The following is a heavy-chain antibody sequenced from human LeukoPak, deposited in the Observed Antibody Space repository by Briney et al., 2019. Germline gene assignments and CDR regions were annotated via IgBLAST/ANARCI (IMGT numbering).Heavy chain of an antibody. CDR1: GGSIGWDY. V-gene: IGHV4-4*07. D-gene: IGHD3-22*01. CDR2: IYKSGST. J-gene: IGHJ4*02. CDR3: AREEYFQDSNGYSYYFHS. Sequence: SETLSLTCTVSGGSIGWDYWSWIRQSAGKGLEWIGRIYKSGSTNYNPSFRSRVAMSVDTSKNQFSLSVTSVTAADTAVYYCAREEYFQDSNGYSYYFHSWGQGSLVTVSS.